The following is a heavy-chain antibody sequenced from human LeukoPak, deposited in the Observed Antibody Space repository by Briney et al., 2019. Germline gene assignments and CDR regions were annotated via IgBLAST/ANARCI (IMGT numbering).Heavy chain of an antibody. Sequence: ASVKVSCKTSGYNFRTFDIAWVRQAPGQGLEWMGWISPYNGDTKFSHKFQGRLSLTTDESTKTVYLEVRGLTSDDTAAYYCAREDCSSTNCYPPSYDSWGQGTLVIVSS. D-gene: IGHD2-2*01. V-gene: IGHV1-18*01. CDR3: AREDCSSTNCYPPSYDS. J-gene: IGHJ5*02. CDR1: GYNFRTFD. CDR2: ISPYNGDT.